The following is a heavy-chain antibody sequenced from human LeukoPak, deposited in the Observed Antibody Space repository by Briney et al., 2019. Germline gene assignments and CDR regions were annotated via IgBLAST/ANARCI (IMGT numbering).Heavy chain of an antibody. D-gene: IGHD2-15*01. V-gene: IGHV1-18*01. Sequence: ASVKVSCKASGYTFTSYGISWVRQAPGQGLEWMGWISAYNGNTNYAQKLQGRVTMTTDTSTSTAYMELRSLRSDDTAVYYCARGRPVAATRLYYYYGMDVWGQGTTVTVSS. CDR2: ISAYNGNT. CDR3: ARGRPVAATRLYYYYGMDV. J-gene: IGHJ6*02. CDR1: GYTFTSYG.